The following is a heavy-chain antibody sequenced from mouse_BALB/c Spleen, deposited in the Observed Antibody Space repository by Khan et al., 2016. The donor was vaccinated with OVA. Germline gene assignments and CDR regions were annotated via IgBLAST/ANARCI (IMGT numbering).Heavy chain of an antibody. CDR2: IAPVNGYT. V-gene: IGHV14-3*02. CDR3: AHPSYHPRVFDV. D-gene: IGHD6-1*01. CDR1: GFNIKGTY. Sequence: EVQLQQSGAQLVKPGASVKLSCTASGFNIKGTYMHWVKERPEQGLEWIGRIAPVNGYTKYDPKFRGKATITADTSSNPSYLQLSSLTSEDPAVDSCAHPSYHPRVFDVWGAGTTVTVSS. J-gene: IGHJ1*01.